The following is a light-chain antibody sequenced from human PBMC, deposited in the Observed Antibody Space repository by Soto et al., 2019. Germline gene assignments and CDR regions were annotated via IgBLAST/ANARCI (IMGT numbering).Light chain of an antibody. CDR2: EVS. Sequence: QSALTQPPSASGYPGQSVTISCTGTSSDVGGYNYVSWYQQHPGKAPKLMIYEVSKRPSGVPVCFSASKSGNTASLTFSGLQAEDEADYYCISYAGSKTLFCGGSKLTVL. CDR3: ISYAGSKTL. CDR1: SSDVGGYNY. V-gene: IGLV2-8*01. J-gene: IGLJ2*01.